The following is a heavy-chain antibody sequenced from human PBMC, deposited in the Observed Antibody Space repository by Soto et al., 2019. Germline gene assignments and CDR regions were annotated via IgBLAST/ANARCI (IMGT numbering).Heavy chain of an antibody. CDR1: GFTFSSYS. Sequence: EVQLVESGGGLVQPGGSLRLSCAASGFTFSSYSMNWVRQAPGKGLEWVSYISSSSSTIYYADSVKGRFTISRDNAKNSLYLQMSSLRDEDTAVYYCALEMATITQPLDYWGQGTLVTVSS. J-gene: IGHJ4*02. V-gene: IGHV3-48*02. D-gene: IGHD5-12*01. CDR3: ALEMATITQPLDY. CDR2: ISSSSSTI.